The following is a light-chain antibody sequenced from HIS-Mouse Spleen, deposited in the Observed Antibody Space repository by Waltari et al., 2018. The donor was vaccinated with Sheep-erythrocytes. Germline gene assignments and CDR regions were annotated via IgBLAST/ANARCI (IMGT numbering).Light chain of an antibody. CDR1: KLGDKY. J-gene: IGLJ2*01. CDR3: QAWDSSTVV. CDR2: QDS. Sequence: SYELTQPPSVSVSPGQTASITCSGDKLGDKYACWYQQKPGHSPVLVIYQDSKRPSELPERFSGSNYGNTATLTVSGTQAMDEADYYCQAWDSSTVVFGGGTKLTVL. V-gene: IGLV3-1*01.